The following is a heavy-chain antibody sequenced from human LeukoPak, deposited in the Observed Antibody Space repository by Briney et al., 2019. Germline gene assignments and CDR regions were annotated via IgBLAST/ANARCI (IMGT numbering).Heavy chain of an antibody. V-gene: IGHV1-69*05. CDR3: ARSGGPSHRDTAMPYEGFDP. CDR1: GGTFSSYA. Sequence: GASVKVSCKASGGTFSSYAISWVRQAPGQGLEWMGRIIPIFGTANYAQKFQGRVTITTDESTSTAYMELSGLRSEDTAVYYCARSGGPSHRDTAMPYEGFDPWGQGTLVTVSS. D-gene: IGHD5-18*01. CDR2: IIPIFGTA. J-gene: IGHJ5*02.